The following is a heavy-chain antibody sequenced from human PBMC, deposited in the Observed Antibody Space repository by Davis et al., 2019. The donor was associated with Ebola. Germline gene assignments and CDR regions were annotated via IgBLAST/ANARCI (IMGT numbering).Heavy chain of an antibody. CDR2: INPSGGST. J-gene: IGHJ6*02. V-gene: IGHV1-46*01. CDR1: GYTFTSYY. CDR3: ASFCGSSTSCYYDGMDV. D-gene: IGHD2-2*01. Sequence: ASVKVSCKASGYTFTSYYMHWVRQAPGQGLEWMGIINPSGGSTSYAQKFQGRVTMTRDTSISTAYMELSRLRSDDTAVYYCASFCGSSTSCYYDGMDVWGQGTTVTVSS.